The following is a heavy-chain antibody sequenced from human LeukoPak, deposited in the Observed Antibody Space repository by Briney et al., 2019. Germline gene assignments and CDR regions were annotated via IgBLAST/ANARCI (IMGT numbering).Heavy chain of an antibody. J-gene: IGHJ4*02. V-gene: IGHV3-21*01. CDR3: ARVEFGYASGWYEGDY. Sequence: GGSLRLSCAASGLTFSRYSMNCVRQAPGKGLEWVSCISSSVSSVFYADTVKGRFTISRDSAKNSLYLQMNSLRAEDTGVYYCARVEFGYASGWYEGDYWGQGTLVTVSS. CDR2: ISSSVSSV. CDR1: GLTFSRYS. D-gene: IGHD6-19*01.